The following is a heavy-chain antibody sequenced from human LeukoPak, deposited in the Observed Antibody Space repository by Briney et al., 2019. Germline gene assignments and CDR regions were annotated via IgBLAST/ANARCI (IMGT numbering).Heavy chain of an antibody. CDR1: GGSFSGYY. CDR2: IHYSGNT. Sequence: PSETLSLTCAVYGGSFSGYYWSWVRQPPGKGLEWIGYIHYSGNTKYNPSLKSRVTVSLDTSKKQFSLRLSSVTAADTAVYYCARDRATVTNDYWFDPWGQGTLVTVSS. CDR3: ARDRATVTNDYWFDP. J-gene: IGHJ5*02. V-gene: IGHV4-59*01. D-gene: IGHD4-11*01.